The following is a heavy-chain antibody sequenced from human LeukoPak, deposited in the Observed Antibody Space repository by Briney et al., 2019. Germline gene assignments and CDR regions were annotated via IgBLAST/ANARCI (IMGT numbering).Heavy chain of an antibody. CDR1: GGSISSGSYY. D-gene: IGHD1-26*01. V-gene: IGHV4-61*02. J-gene: IGHJ4*02. CDR3: ARSYSRSYYTQEVI. CDR2: IYTSGIT. Sequence: SETLSLTCNVSGGSISSGSYYWSWIRQPAGKGLEWIGRIYTSGITNYSPSLKSRVTISVDTSKNQFSLKLGSVTAADTAIYYCARSYSRSYYTQEVIWGQGTLVTVSS.